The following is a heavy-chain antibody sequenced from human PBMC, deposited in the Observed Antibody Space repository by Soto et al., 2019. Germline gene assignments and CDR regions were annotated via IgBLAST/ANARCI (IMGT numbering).Heavy chain of an antibody. CDR1: GFTFSKAW. Sequence: GGSLRLSCAASGFTFSKAWMSWVRQAPGKGLEWVGRIKSKTDGGTTDYAAPVKGRFTISRDDSKNTLYLQMNSLKTEETAVYYCTTGLTTVTTGVNDYWGQGTLVTVSS. CDR3: TTGLTTVTTGVNDY. J-gene: IGHJ4*02. D-gene: IGHD4-17*01. V-gene: IGHV3-15*01. CDR2: IKSKTDGGTT.